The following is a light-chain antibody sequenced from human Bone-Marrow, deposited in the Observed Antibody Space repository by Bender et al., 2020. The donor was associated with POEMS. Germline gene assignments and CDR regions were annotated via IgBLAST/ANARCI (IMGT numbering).Light chain of an antibody. V-gene: IGLV2-11*01. CDR3: SSYRTDSSWV. CDR1: RSDVGGYNY. Sequence: QSALTQPRSVSGSPGQSVTISCTGTRSDVGGYNYVSWYQQHPGKAPKLLIFDVTKRPSGVPDRFSGSKSGNTASLTISGLQAEDEADYYCSSYRTDSSWVFGGGTKVTVL. CDR2: DVT. J-gene: IGLJ3*02.